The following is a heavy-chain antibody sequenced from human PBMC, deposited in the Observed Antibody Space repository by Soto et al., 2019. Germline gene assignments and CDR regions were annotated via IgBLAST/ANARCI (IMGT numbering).Heavy chain of an antibody. CDR2: IYYSGST. CDR1: GGSISSGDYY. D-gene: IGHD2-15*01. Sequence: PSETLSLTCTVSGGSISSGDYYWSWIRQPPGKGLEWIGYIYYSGSTYYNPSLKSRVTISVDTSKNQFSLKLSSVTAADTAVYYCARTTGTTDGCRGGSCYSYYYYGMDVWGQGTTVTVSS. V-gene: IGHV4-30-4*01. J-gene: IGHJ6*02. CDR3: ARTTGTTDGCRGGSCYSYYYYGMDV.